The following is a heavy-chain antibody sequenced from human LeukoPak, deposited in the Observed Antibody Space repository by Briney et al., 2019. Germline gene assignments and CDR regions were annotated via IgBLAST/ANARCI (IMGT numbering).Heavy chain of an antibody. Sequence: SVKVSCKASGGTFSSYTISWVRQAPGQGLEWMGRIIPILGIANYARKFQGRVTITADKSTSTAYMELSSLRSEDTAVYYCARDQTQAYCGGDCYPTWFDPWGQGTLVTVSS. CDR1: GGTFSSYT. CDR2: IIPILGIA. V-gene: IGHV1-69*04. D-gene: IGHD2-21*02. J-gene: IGHJ5*02. CDR3: ARDQTQAYCGGDCYPTWFDP.